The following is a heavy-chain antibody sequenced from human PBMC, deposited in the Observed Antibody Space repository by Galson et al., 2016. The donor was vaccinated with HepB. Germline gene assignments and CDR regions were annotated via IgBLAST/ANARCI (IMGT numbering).Heavy chain of an antibody. J-gene: IGHJ5*02. CDR1: GGSLSRYY. CDR2: VHYSGTT. V-gene: IGHV4-59*01. D-gene: IGHD3-9*01. CDR3: ARDFDPFDP. Sequence: SETLSLTCTVFGGSLSRYYWSWVRQSPGKGLEWIGYVHYSGTTKYNPSVESRVTISVDTSKNQFSLRLNSVTAADTAVYYCARDFDPFDPWGQGTLVTVSS.